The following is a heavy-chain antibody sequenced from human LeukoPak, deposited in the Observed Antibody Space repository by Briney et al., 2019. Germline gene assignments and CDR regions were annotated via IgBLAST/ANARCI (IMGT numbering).Heavy chain of an antibody. V-gene: IGHV3-7*01. CDR3: ARDWPYSSGWSDY. Sequence: GGSLRLSCAASGFTFSFYWMSWVRQAPGKGLEWVANIKEDGSEKYYVDSVKGRFTISRDNAKNSLYLQMNSLRAEDTAVYYCARDWPYSSGWSDYWGQGSLVTVSS. CDR1: GFTFSFYW. CDR2: IKEDGSEK. D-gene: IGHD6-19*01. J-gene: IGHJ4*02.